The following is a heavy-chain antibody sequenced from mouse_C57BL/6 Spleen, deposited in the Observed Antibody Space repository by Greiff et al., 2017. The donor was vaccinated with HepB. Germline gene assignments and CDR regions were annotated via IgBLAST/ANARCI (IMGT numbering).Heavy chain of an antibody. Sequence: EVQLVESGGGLVKPGGSLKLSCAASGFTFSSYAMSWVRQTPEKRLEWVATISDGGSYTYYPDNVKGRFTISRDNAKNNLYLQMSHLKSEDTAMYYCARDYDYAFFAYWGQGTLVTVSA. CDR2: ISDGGSYT. CDR3: ARDYDYAFFAY. J-gene: IGHJ3*01. V-gene: IGHV5-4*01. D-gene: IGHD2-4*01. CDR1: GFTFSSYA.